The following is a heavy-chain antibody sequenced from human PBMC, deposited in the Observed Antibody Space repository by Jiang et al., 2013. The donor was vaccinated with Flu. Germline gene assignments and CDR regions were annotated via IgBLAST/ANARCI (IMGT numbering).Heavy chain of an antibody. D-gene: IGHD3-10*01. CDR2: LYGSGNT. J-gene: IGHJ4*02. V-gene: IGHV3-66*01. Sequence: GGSLRLSCAASGLTVTTNSMTWVRQAPGKGLEWVSVLYGSGNTYYADSVRDRFTISRDNSKNTLSLQMNSLTAEDSGVYYCARARYGSLWAGELFPDYWGQGTRVTVSS. CDR1: GLTVTTNS. CDR3: ARARYGSLWAGELFPDY.